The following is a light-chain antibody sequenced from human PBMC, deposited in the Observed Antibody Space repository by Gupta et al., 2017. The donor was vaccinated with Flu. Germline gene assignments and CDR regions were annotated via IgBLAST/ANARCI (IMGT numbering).Light chain of an antibody. V-gene: IGKV3-20*01. J-gene: IGKJ1*01. CDR3: EQHGNCHS. CDR1: QSINRNH. CDR2: GAS. Sequence: PGTLSLSPGERATLSCRASQSINRNHLAWYQQKPGQAPRLLIYGASKRANDIPARFSGSGSGTDFTLTISRLESEDVAVFYCEQHGNCHSFGQGTKVEIK.